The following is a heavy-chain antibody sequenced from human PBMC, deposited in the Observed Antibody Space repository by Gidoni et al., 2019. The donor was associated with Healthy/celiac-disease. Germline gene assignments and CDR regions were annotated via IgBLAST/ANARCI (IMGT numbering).Heavy chain of an antibody. CDR1: GYTLTDLS. Sequence: QVQLVQSGAEVKKPGASVKVSCTVSGYTLTDLSLHCVRQAPGKGLEWMGGFDPEDGETIYAQKFQGRVTMTEDTSTDTAYMELSSLRSEDTAVYYCATPSPFDYGSGSYSNLYGMDVWGQGTTVTVSS. J-gene: IGHJ6*02. D-gene: IGHD3-10*01. CDR2: FDPEDGET. V-gene: IGHV1-24*01. CDR3: ATPSPFDYGSGSYSNLYGMDV.